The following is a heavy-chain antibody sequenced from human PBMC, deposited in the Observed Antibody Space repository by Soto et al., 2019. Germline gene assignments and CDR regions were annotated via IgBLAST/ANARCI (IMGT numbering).Heavy chain of an antibody. Sequence: ASVKVSCKASGYTFTSYDINWVRQATGQGLEWMGRMNPSGGNTSYAQKFQGRVTMTRDTSTSTVYMELSSLRSEDTAVYYCARELVEVAAAGTEQYFQHWGQGTLVTVSS. CDR2: MNPSGGNT. J-gene: IGHJ1*01. CDR3: ARELVEVAAAGTEQYFQH. V-gene: IGHV1-8*01. D-gene: IGHD6-13*01. CDR1: GYTFTSYD.